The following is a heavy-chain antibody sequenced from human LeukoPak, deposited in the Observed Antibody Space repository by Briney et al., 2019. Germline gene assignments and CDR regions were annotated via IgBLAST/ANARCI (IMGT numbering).Heavy chain of an antibody. CDR1: GFTFSSYW. V-gene: IGHV3-7*01. J-gene: IGHJ4*02. D-gene: IGHD4-17*01. Sequence: GGSLRLSCAASGFTFSSYWMSWVRQAPGQGLEWVANIKQDGSEKYYVDSVKGRFTISRDNAKNSLYLQMNSLRAEDTAVYYCARDLEVTTWNYFDYWGQGTLVTVSS. CDR3: ARDLEVTTWNYFDY. CDR2: IKQDGSEK.